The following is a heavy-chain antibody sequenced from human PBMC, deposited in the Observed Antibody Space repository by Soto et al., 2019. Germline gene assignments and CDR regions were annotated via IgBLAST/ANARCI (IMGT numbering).Heavy chain of an antibody. CDR3: ATLWFGEGNY. CDR1: GGSISSYY. J-gene: IGHJ4*02. Sequence: XXTLSLPFTVSGGSISSYYWRWIPQPPGKGLEWIGSIYYSGSTYYNPSLKSRVTISVDTSKNQFSLKLTSVTAADTAVYYCATLWFGEGNYWGQGTLVTVSS. D-gene: IGHD3-10*01. V-gene: IGHV4-59*05. CDR2: IYYSGST.